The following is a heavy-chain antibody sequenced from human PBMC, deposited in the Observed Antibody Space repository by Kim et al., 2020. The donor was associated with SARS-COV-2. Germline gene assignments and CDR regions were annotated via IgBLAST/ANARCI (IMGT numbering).Heavy chain of an antibody. J-gene: IGHJ4*02. D-gene: IGHD3-16*01. CDR2: YST. V-gene: IGHV3-72*01. Sequence: YSTDYAVSVKGRFRISRDESKNSLYLQMSRLISEDTAVYYCARGFKFGFDSWGQGKLVTVSS. CDR3: ARGFKFGFDS.